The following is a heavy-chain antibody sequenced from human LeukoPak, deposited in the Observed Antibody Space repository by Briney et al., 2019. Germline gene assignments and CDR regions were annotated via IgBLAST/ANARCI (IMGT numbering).Heavy chain of an antibody. CDR3: ARGLVYYLDSSGPRYYFDY. CDR1: GFTVSNNY. V-gene: IGHV3-66*01. D-gene: IGHD3-22*01. J-gene: IGHJ4*02. CDR2: IYSGGST. Sequence: PGGSLRLSCAASGFTVSNNYMNWVRQAPGKGLEWVSVIYSGGSTYYTDSVKGRFTISRDNSKSTLYLQMNSLRVEDTAIYYCARGLVYYLDSSGPRYYFDYWGQGTLVTVSS.